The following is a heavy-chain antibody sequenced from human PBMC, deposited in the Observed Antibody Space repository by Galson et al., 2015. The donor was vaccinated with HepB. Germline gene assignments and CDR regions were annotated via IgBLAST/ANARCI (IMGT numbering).Heavy chain of an antibody. CDR3: AKLSCSSTSCYRLRRWDAFDI. CDR1: GFTFSSYA. Sequence: SLRLSCAASGFTFSSYAMSWVRQAPGKGLEWVSAISGSGGSTYYADSVKGRFTISRDNSKNTLYLQMNSLRAEDTAVYYCAKLSCSSTSCYRLRRWDAFDIWGQGTMVTVSS. D-gene: IGHD2-2*02. J-gene: IGHJ3*02. CDR2: ISGSGGST. V-gene: IGHV3-23*01.